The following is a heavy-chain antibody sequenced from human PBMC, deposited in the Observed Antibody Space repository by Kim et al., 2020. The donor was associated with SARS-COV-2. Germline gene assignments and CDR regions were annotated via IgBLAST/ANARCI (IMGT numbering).Heavy chain of an antibody. CDR3: ARGYPNDSSGYYYYFDY. CDR2: ISYDESNK. CDR1: GFTFSSYG. V-gene: IGHV3-33*05. J-gene: IGHJ4*02. Sequence: GGSLRLSCAASGFTFSSYGMHWVRQAPGKGLEWVAVISYDESNKYYADSVKGRFTISRDNSKNTLYVQMNSLGAEDTAVYYCARGYPNDSSGYYYYFDYWGQGTLVTVSS. D-gene: IGHD3-22*01.